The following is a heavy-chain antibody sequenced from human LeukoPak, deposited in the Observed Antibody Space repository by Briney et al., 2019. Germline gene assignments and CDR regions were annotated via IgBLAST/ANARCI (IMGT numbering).Heavy chain of an antibody. CDR2: LYDSVNT. J-gene: IGHJ4*02. Sequence: SETLSLTCTVSGVSISTHYWSWVRQPPGKGLEWIGYLYDSVNTKDTPSLKSRLSLSADTSKNQFSLRLGSVTAADTAVYYCATIKRGSIYGYFDSWGQGIKVTVSS. CDR1: GVSISTHY. D-gene: IGHD5-18*01. V-gene: IGHV4-59*11. CDR3: ATIKRGSIYGYFDS.